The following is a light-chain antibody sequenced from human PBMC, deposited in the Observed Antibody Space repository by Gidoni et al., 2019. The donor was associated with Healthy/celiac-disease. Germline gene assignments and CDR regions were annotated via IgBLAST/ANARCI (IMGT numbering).Light chain of an antibody. CDR3: QQRSNWFLT. CDR1: QSVSSY. Sequence: EIVLTQSPATLFLSPGERATLSCRASQSVSSYLAWYQQKPGQAPRLLIYDASNRATGIPARFSGSGSGTDFTLTISSLEPEDFAVYHCQQRSNWFLTFGGGTKVEIK. CDR2: DAS. V-gene: IGKV3-11*01. J-gene: IGKJ4*01.